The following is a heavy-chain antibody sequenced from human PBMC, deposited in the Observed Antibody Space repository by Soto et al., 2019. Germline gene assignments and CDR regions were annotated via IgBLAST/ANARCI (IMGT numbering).Heavy chain of an antibody. Sequence: SETLSLTCTVSGGSISSSSYYWGWIRQPPGKGLDWIASIYDTGDTYYNPSLKSRVTISVDTSKKQFSLKLSSVTAADTAVYYCASRVAVAAYYFDDWGQGSLVTVSS. CDR2: IYDTGDT. CDR3: ASRVAVAAYYFDD. D-gene: IGHD6-19*01. CDR1: GGSISSSSYY. J-gene: IGHJ4*02. V-gene: IGHV4-39*01.